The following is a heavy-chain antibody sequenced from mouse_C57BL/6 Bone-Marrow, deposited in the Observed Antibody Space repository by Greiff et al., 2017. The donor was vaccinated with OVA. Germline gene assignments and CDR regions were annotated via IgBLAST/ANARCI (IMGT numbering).Heavy chain of an antibody. J-gene: IGHJ2*01. CDR3: ARSNWDDY. CDR1: GFTFSDYG. CDR2: ISSGSSTI. Sequence: EVKLMESGGGLVKPGGSLKLSCAASGFTFSDYGMHWVRQAPEKGLEWVAYISSGSSTIYYADTVKGRFTISRDNAKNTLFLQMTSLRSEDTAMYYCARSNWDDYWGQGTTLTVSS. V-gene: IGHV5-17*01. D-gene: IGHD4-1*01.